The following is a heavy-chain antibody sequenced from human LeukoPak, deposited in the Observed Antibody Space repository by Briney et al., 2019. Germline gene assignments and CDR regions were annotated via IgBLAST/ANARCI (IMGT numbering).Heavy chain of an antibody. J-gene: IGHJ4*02. V-gene: IGHV4-30-2*01. CDR1: GGSIGSGIYS. CDR3: VSDGGYYDSGGYGNI. CDR2: IFHTGST. Sequence: PSETLSLTCSVSGGSIGSGIYSWSWIRQPPGKGLEWIGYIFHTGSTSYNPSLKSRVTISVDTSKNQFSLKLSSVTAADTAMYYCVSDGGYYDSGGYGNIWGQGTLVTVSS. D-gene: IGHD3-22*01.